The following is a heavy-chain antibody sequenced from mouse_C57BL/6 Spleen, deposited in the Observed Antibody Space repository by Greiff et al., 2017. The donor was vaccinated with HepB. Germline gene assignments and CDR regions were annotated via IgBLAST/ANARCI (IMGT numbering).Heavy chain of an antibody. CDR1: GFTFSDYY. D-gene: IGHD2-4*01. V-gene: IGHV5-12*01. CDR2: ISNGGGST. Sequence: EVQLVESGGGLVQPGGSLKLSCAASGFTFSDYYMYWVRQTPEKRLEWVAYISNGGGSTYYPDTVKGRFTISRDNAKNTLYLQMSRLKSEDTAMYYCARHWGLRYAMDYWGQGTSVTVSS. J-gene: IGHJ4*01. CDR3: ARHWGLRYAMDY.